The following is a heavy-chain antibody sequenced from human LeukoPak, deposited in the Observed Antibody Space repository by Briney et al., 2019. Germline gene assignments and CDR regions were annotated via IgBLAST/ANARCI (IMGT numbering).Heavy chain of an antibody. CDR2: IYYSGST. V-gene: IGHV4-30-4*01. D-gene: IGHD4-17*01. CDR1: GGSISSGDYY. CDR3: ARDATDGDYGAYYYGMDV. J-gene: IGHJ6*02. Sequence: SQTLSLTCTVSGGSISSGDYYWSWIRQPPGKGLEWIGYIYYSGSTYYNPSLKSRVTISVDTSKNQFSLKLSSVTAADTAVYYCARDATDGDYGAYYYGMDVWGQGTTVTVSS.